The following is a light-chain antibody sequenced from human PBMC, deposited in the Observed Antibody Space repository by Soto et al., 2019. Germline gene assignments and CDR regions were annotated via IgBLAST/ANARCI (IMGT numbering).Light chain of an antibody. V-gene: IGKV1D-13*01. Sequence: AIQLTQSPSSLPASVGDRVTITCRASQGIGSALAWYQQKSGKAPKLLIYDASNLESGVPSRFSGSGSGTDFTLTVSSLQPEDFATFYCQQFKNYPITVGQGTRLEIK. J-gene: IGKJ5*01. CDR1: QGIGSA. CDR3: QQFKNYPIT. CDR2: DAS.